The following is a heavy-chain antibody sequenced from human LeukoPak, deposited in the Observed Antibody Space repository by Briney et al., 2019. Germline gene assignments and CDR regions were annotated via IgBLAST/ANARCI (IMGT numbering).Heavy chain of an antibody. CDR1: GGSISSGSYY. Sequence: PSETLSLTCTVSGGSISSGSYYWRWIRQPAGKGLEWIGRIYTSGSTNYNPSLKSRVTISVDTSKNQFSLKLSSVTAADTAVYYCASSIAAAGGFDPWGQGTLVTVSS. J-gene: IGHJ5*02. CDR3: ASSIAAAGGFDP. V-gene: IGHV4-61*02. CDR2: IYTSGST. D-gene: IGHD6-13*01.